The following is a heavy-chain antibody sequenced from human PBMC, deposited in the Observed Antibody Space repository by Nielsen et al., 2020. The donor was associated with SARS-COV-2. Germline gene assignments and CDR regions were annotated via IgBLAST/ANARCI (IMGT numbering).Heavy chain of an antibody. D-gene: IGHD5-12*01. CDR1: GFTFSSYS. CDR3: ASRSGYDLPDDY. CDR2: ISSSSSYI. Sequence: GESLKISCAASGFTFSSYSMNWVRQAPGKGLEWVSSISSSSSYIYYADSVKGRFTISRDNAKNSLYLQMNSLRAEDTAVYYCASRSGYDLPDDYWGQGTLVTVSS. V-gene: IGHV3-21*01. J-gene: IGHJ4*02.